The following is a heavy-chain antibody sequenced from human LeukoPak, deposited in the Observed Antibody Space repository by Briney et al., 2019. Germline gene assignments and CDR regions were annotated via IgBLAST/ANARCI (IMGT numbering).Heavy chain of an antibody. J-gene: IGHJ6*02. CDR2: ISAYNGNT. CDR1: GYTFTSYG. Sequence: ASVTVSCKASGYTFTSYGTSGLRQAPGQGLEGMGWISAYNGNTNYAQKLQGRVTITTDTSTSTAYMELRSLRSDDPAVYYCARDLEFDYDLFTGYYEPSSYIYGMDVWGQGTTVTVSS. V-gene: IGHV1-18*01. D-gene: IGHD3-9*01. CDR3: ARDLEFDYDLFTGYYEPSSYIYGMDV.